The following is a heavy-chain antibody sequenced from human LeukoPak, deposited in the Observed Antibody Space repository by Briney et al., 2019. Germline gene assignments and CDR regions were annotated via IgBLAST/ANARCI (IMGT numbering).Heavy chain of an antibody. J-gene: IGHJ4*02. V-gene: IGHV3-21*01. Sequence: GSLRLSCAASGFTFSSYSMNWVRQAPGKGLEWVSSISSSSSYIYYADSVKGRFTISRDNAKNSLYLQMNSLRADDTAVYYCARDIVGATKVGYWGQGTLVTVSS. CDR1: GFTFSSYS. CDR3: ARDIVGATKVGY. D-gene: IGHD1-26*01. CDR2: ISSSSSYI.